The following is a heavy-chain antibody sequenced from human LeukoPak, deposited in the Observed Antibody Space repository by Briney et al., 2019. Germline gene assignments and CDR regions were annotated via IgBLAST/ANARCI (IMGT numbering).Heavy chain of an antibody. J-gene: IGHJ3*02. CDR3: AGRGATTRRGAFDI. CDR1: GGSISSGSYY. Sequence: ASETLSLTCTVSGGSISSGSYYWSWIRQPAGKGLEWIGRIYTSGSTNYNPSLKSRVTISVDTSKNQFSLKLSSVTAADTAVYYCAGRGATTRRGAFDIWGQGTMVTVSS. D-gene: IGHD1-26*01. CDR2: IYTSGST. V-gene: IGHV4-61*02.